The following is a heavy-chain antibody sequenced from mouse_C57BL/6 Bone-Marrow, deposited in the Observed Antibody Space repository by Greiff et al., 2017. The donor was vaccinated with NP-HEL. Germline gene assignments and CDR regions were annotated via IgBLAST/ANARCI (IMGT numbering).Heavy chain of an antibody. Sequence: QVHVKQSGAELARPGASVKLSCKASGYTFTSYGISWVKQRTGQGLEWIGEIYPRSGNTYYNEKFKGKATLTADKSSSTAYMELRSLTSEDSAVYFCARLGLRRPYYFDYWGQGTTLTVSS. D-gene: IGHD2-2*01. CDR1: GYTFTSYG. CDR3: ARLGLRRPYYFDY. V-gene: IGHV1-81*01. J-gene: IGHJ2*01. CDR2: IYPRSGNT.